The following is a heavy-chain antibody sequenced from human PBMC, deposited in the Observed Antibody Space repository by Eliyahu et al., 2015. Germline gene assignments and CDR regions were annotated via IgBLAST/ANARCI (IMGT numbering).Heavy chain of an antibody. V-gene: IGHV1-3*01. J-gene: IGHJ6*02. CDR2: INAGNGNT. Sequence: VKKPGAXVKVSCKASGYTFTSYAMHWVRQAPGQRLEWMGWINAGNGNTKYSQKFQGRVTITRDTSASTAYMELSSLRSEDTAVYYCARDYMYYDFWSGYPTSYYYYGMDVWGQGTTVTVSS. D-gene: IGHD3-3*01. CDR1: GYTFTSYA. CDR3: ARDYMYYDFWSGYPTSYYYYGMDV.